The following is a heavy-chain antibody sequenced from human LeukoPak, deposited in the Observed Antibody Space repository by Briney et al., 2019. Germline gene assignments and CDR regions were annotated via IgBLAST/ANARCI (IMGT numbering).Heavy chain of an antibody. Sequence: SETLSLTCSVSGGSITSYYWSWIRQSPMKGLEWIGSVYNRGTTYYNPSLKSRVTISGDTSKNQLSLGMTYVTTADTAVYFCARDYGGNSGEFDPWGQGTLVTVSS. J-gene: IGHJ5*02. CDR2: VYNRGTT. V-gene: IGHV4-59*01. CDR1: GGSITSYY. D-gene: IGHD4-23*01. CDR3: ARDYGGNSGEFDP.